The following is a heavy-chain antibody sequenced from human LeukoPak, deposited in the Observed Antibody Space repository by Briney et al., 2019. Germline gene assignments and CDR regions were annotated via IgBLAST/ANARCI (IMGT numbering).Heavy chain of an antibody. CDR2: IIPIFGTA. D-gene: IGHD3-3*01. Sequence: SAGTSGRHATRCVRPPPGQGLEWMGGIIPIFGTANYAQKFQCRVTIAADGTTITAYMELSTLRSEDAAVYYCARGAFGVFPPATYYCYIDVWGKGTTVTVSS. CDR3: ARGAFGVFPPATYYCYIDV. V-gene: IGHV1-69*01. J-gene: IGHJ6*03. CDR1: AGTSGRHA.